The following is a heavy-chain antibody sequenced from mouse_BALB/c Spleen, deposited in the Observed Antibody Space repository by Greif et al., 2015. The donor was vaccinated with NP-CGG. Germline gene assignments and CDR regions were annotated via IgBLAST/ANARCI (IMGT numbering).Heavy chain of an antibody. CDR1: GYTFSSYW. V-gene: IGHV1-9*01. Sequence: VKLQESGAELMKPGASVKISCKATGYTFSSYWIEWVKQRPGHGLEWIGEILPGSSSTNYNEKFKGKATFTADTSSNTAYMQLSSLTSEDSAVYYCARESNLCRDYWGQGTSVTVSS. D-gene: IGHD2-3*01. CDR2: ILPGSSST. J-gene: IGHJ4*01. CDR3: ARESNLCRDY.